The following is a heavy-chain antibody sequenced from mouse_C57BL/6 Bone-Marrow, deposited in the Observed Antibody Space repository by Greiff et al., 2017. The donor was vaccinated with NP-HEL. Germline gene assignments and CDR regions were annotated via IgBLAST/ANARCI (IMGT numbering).Heavy chain of an antibody. V-gene: IGHV5-6*02. CDR2: ISSGGSYT. Sequence: EVKLVESGGDLVKPGGSLKLSCAASGFTFSSYGMSWVRQTPDKRLEWVATISSGGSYTYYPDSVKGRVTISIDNAKNTLYLQMSSLKSEDTAMYYCARRAYGNSYAMDYWGQGTSVTVSS. J-gene: IGHJ4*01. CDR1: GFTFSSYG. D-gene: IGHD2-1*01. CDR3: ARRAYGNSYAMDY.